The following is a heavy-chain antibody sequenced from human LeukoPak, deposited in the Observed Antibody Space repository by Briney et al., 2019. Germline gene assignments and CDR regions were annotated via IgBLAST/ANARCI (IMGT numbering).Heavy chain of an antibody. CDR1: GFTFSDYY. CDR3: ANERAMTFLRTYYFGD. V-gene: IGHV3-11*01. J-gene: IGHJ4*02. D-gene: IGHD2/OR15-2a*01. Sequence: GGSLRLSCAASGFTFSDYYMSWIRQAPGKGLEWISFISSSGNTIYYADSVKGRFTISRDNARNSLYLQINRLGAGDTAVYYCANERAMTFLRTYYFGDGGQGTLVTV. CDR2: ISSSGNTI.